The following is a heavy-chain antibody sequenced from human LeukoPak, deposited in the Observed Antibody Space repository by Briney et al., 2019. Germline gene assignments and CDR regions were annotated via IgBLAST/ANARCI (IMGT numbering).Heavy chain of an antibody. D-gene: IGHD4-11*01. CDR2: IIPIFGTA. Sequence: GASVKVSCKASGGTFSSYAISWVRQAPGQGLEWMGGIIPIFGTANYAQKFQGRVTITADESTSTAYMELSSLRSEDTAVYYCARFHSKSGLGYYFDYWGQGTLVTVSS. CDR1: GGTFSSYA. V-gene: IGHV1-69*13. CDR3: ARFHSKSGLGYYFDY. J-gene: IGHJ4*02.